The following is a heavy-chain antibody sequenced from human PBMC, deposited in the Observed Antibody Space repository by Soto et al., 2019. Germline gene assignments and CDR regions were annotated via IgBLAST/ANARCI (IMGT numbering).Heavy chain of an antibody. D-gene: IGHD3-9*01. CDR3: ARGLRYFDWLLSSYYYYYGMDV. Sequence: QVQLVQSGAEVKKPGSSVKVSCKASGGTFSSYAISWVRQAPGQGLEWMGGIIPIFGTANYAQKFQGRVTITADEFTSTAYMELSSLRSEDTAVYYCARGLRYFDWLLSSYYYYYGMDVWGQGTTVTVSS. CDR1: GGTFSSYA. V-gene: IGHV1-69*12. J-gene: IGHJ6*02. CDR2: IIPIFGTA.